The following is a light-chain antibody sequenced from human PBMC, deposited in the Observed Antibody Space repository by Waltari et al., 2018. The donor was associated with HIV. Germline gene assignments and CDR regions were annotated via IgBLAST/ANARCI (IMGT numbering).Light chain of an antibody. V-gene: IGKV1-39*01. Sequence: DIQMTQSPSSLSASVGDRVTITCRASQSIITYLNWYQQKPGKAPERLIYAVSSLQSGVPPRFSGSGSGAHFTLTISSLQPEDFATYYCQQSLSTPFTFGQGTQLEIK. CDR1: QSIITY. J-gene: IGKJ5*01. CDR3: QQSLSTPFT. CDR2: AVS.